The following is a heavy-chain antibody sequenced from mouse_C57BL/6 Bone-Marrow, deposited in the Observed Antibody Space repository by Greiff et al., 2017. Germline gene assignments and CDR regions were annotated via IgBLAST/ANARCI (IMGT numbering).Heavy chain of an antibody. V-gene: IGHV1-39*01. J-gene: IGHJ4*01. Sequence: EQSGPVLVKPGASVKISCTASGYSFTDYNMNWVKQSNGKSLEWIGVINPNYGTTSYNQKFKGKATLTVDKSSTTTDMQLNSLTSEDAAVDYCASGYDYEYAMDYGGQGTAVTVSS. CDR3: ASGYDYEYAMDY. D-gene: IGHD2-4*01. CDR2: INPNYGTT. CDR1: GYSFTDYN.